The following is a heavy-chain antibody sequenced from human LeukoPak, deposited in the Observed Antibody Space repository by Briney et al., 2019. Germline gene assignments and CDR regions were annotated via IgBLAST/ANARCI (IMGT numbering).Heavy chain of an antibody. CDR2: INHSGST. J-gene: IGHJ4*02. V-gene: IGHV4-34*01. CDR3: AGVSYYDSSGYTYYFDY. CDR1: GGSFSGYY. D-gene: IGHD3-22*01. Sequence: PSETLSLTCAVYGGSFSGYYWSWIRQPPGKGLEWIGEINHSGSTNYNPSLKSRVTISVDTSKNQFSLKLSSVTAADTAVYYCAGVSYYDSSGYTYYFDYWGQGTLVTVSS.